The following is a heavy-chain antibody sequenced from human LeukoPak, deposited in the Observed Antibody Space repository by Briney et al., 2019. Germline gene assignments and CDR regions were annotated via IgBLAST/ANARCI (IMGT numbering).Heavy chain of an antibody. CDR3: ARNEEGFGESLVG. CDR1: GGTFNKYV. D-gene: IGHD3-10*01. Sequence: ASVKVSCKASGGTFNKYVISWVRQAPGQGLEWMGRIIPIIGIANDAQKFQGRVTISADKSTTTVYMELNSLRSEDTAVYYCARNEEGFGESLVGWGQGTLVTVSS. V-gene: IGHV1-69*04. J-gene: IGHJ4*02. CDR2: IIPIIGIA.